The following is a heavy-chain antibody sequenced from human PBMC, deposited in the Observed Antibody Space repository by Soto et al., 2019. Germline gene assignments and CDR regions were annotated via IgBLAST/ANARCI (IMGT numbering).Heavy chain of an antibody. D-gene: IGHD5-12*01. V-gene: IGHV4-39*02. CDR3: ARDLGGYNSPYFDY. CDR2: IYYSGNT. CDR1: GDSISSAGYS. J-gene: IGHJ4*02. Sequence: XXTLSLPCTVSGDSISSAGYSWGSIRQPPGKGLEYIGTIYYSGNTYYNSSLMSRVTISLDTLYLQMDSLRNDDTALYYCARDLGGYNSPYFDYWGQGTLVTVSS.